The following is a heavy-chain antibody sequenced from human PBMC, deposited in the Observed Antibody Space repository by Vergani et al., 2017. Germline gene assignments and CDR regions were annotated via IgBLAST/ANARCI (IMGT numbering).Heavy chain of an antibody. CDR3: ASGKYYSDSTSHFRGRYFDV. J-gene: IGHJ2*01. CDR2: IHNSGNG. Sequence: QMQLQESGPGLVKASETLSLTCTVSGDSIISRSYYWGWTRQPPGKGLEWIGSIHNSGNGDSSSSLKSRVTISADTSKNQFSLRLTSVTAADTAVYYCASGKYYSDSTSHFRGRYFDVWGRGTLVTVPS. D-gene: IGHD3-16*01. CDR1: GDSIISRSYY. V-gene: IGHV4-39*01.